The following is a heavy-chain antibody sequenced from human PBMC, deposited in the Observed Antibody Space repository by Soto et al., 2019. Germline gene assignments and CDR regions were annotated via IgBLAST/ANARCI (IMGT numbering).Heavy chain of an antibody. CDR1: GFTFSSYA. V-gene: IGHV3-64D*06. J-gene: IGHJ4*02. Sequence: GGSLRLSCSASGFTFSSYAMHWVRQDPGKGLEYVSAISSNGGSTYYADSVKGRFTISRDNSKNTLYLQMSSLRAEDTAVYYCVKSTYYYDSSGYYYVGYFDYWGQGTLVTVSS. CDR2: ISSNGGST. D-gene: IGHD3-22*01. CDR3: VKSTYYYDSSGYYYVGYFDY.